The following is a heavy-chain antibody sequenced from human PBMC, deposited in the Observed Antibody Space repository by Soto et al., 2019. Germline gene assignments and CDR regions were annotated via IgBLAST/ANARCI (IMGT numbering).Heavy chain of an antibody. Sequence: SETLSLTCAVYGGSVNGYYWNWIRQHPGKGLEWIGYIYYSGSTYYNPSLKSRVTISVDTSKNQFSLKLSSVTAADTAVYYCARGQKYYDFWSGHKNWFDPWGQGTLVTVSS. CDR2: IYYSGST. V-gene: IGHV4-31*11. J-gene: IGHJ5*02. D-gene: IGHD3-3*01. CDR1: GGSVNGYY. CDR3: ARGQKYYDFWSGHKNWFDP.